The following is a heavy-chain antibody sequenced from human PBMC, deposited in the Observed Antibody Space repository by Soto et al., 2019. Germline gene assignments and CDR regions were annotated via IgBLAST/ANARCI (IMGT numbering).Heavy chain of an antibody. J-gene: IGHJ6*02. CDR3: ARFYGDYGGYYYYGMDV. CDR2: IYYSGST. Sequence: QVQLQESGPGLVKPSQTLSLTCTVSGGSISSGGYYWSWIRQHPGKGLEWIGYIYYSGSTYYNPFLNCRVTISVDTSKNHFSLKLSSVTAADTAVYYCARFYGDYGGYYYYGMDVWGQGTTVTVSS. V-gene: IGHV4-31*03. CDR1: GGSISSGGYY. D-gene: IGHD4-17*01.